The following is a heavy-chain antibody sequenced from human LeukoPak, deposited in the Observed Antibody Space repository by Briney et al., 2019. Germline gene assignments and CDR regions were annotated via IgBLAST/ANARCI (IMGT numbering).Heavy chain of an antibody. CDR2: IYSGGDT. J-gene: IGHJ4*02. Sequence: GGSLGLSCAASGLTVTSNYMSWIRQAPGKGLEWVSVIYSGGDTYYADSVKGRFTIPRDNSKNTLYLQMNSLRAEDTAVYYCARPGYSTGAFDYWGQGTLVTVSS. CDR3: ARPGYSTGAFDY. CDR1: GLTVTSNY. D-gene: IGHD6-25*01. V-gene: IGHV3-53*01.